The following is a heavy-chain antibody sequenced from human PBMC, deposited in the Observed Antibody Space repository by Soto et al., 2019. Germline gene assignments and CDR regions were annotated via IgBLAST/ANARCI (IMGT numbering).Heavy chain of an antibody. CDR1: GGSISSGGYS. CDR2: IYYSGST. CDR3: AREYSSSSDLYYFDY. J-gene: IGHJ4*02. Sequence: SETLSLTCAVSGGSISSGGYSWSWIRQPPGKGLVWIGYIYYSGSTNYNPSLKSRVTISVDTSKNQFSLKLSSVTAADTAVYYCAREYSSSSDLYYFDYWGQGTLVTVSS. D-gene: IGHD6-6*01. V-gene: IGHV4-61*08.